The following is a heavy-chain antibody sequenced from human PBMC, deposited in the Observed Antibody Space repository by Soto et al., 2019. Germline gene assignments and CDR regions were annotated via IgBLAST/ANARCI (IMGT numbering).Heavy chain of an antibody. J-gene: IGHJ6*02. D-gene: IGHD6-6*01. CDR2: IYYSGST. CDR1: GGSISSGDYY. CDR3: AREEGSSSPSYYYGMDV. Sequence: PSETLSLTCTVSGGSISSGDYYWSWIRQPPGKGLEWIGYIYYSGSTYYNPSLKSRVTISVDTSKNQFSLKLSSVTAADTAVYYCAREEGSSSPSYYYGMDVWGQGTTVTVSS. V-gene: IGHV4-30-4*01.